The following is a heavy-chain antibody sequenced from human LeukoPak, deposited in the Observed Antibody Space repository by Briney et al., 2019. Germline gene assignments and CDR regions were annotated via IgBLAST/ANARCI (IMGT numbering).Heavy chain of an antibody. V-gene: IGHV1-2*06. CDR1: GYTFTGYY. CDR3: ARAETNDYDFWSGYSASFDY. J-gene: IGHJ4*02. Sequence: ASVKVSCKASGYTFTGYYMHWVRQAPGQGLEWMGRINPNSGGTNYAQKFQGRVTMTRDTSISTAYLDLSRLRSDDTAVYYCARAETNDYDFWSGYSASFDYWGQGTLVTVSS. CDR2: INPNSGGT. D-gene: IGHD3-3*01.